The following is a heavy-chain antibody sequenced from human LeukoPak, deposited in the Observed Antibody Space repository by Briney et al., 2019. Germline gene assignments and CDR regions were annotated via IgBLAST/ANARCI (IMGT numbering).Heavy chain of an antibody. CDR3: ARDSAGDCANHWHFDL. Sequence: SETLSLTCTVSGGSISSHYWSWIRQPPGKGLEWIGYIYYSGYTNYNPSLKSRVTISVDTSKNQFSLKLTSVTAADTAVYYCARDSAGDCANHWHFDLWGRGTLVTVSS. CDR1: GGSISSHY. D-gene: IGHD2-21*02. CDR2: IYYSGYT. J-gene: IGHJ2*01. V-gene: IGHV4-59*11.